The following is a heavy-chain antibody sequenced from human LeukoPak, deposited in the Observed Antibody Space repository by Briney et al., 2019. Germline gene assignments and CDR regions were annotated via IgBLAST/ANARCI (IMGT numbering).Heavy chain of an antibody. CDR3: ARRPSITMVRGDNWFDP. J-gene: IGHJ5*02. D-gene: IGHD3-10*01. V-gene: IGHV4-34*01. CDR1: GGSFTGHY. CDR2: INHSGSP. Sequence: SETLSLTCSVSGGSFTGHYWTWIRQSPGQGLKWIGEINHSGSPLYNPSLKSRVTISIDTSKNQFSLKLRSVTAADTAVYYCARRPSITMVRGDNWFDPWGQGTLVTVSS.